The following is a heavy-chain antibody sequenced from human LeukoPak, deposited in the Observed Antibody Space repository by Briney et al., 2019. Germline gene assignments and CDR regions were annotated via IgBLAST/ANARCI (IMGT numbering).Heavy chain of an antibody. CDR2: FDPEYGEK. D-gene: IGHD2-2*01. Sequence: ASVKVSCKVCGYTLTELSMHWVRQPPGKGLEGMGGFDPEYGEKIYAQKFQGRVTMTEDTSTDTAYMELSSLRSEDTAVYYCATERVVVVPADSRNTGWFDPWGQGTLVTVSS. CDR3: ATERVVVVPADSRNTGWFDP. J-gene: IGHJ5*02. V-gene: IGHV1-24*01. CDR1: GYTLTELS.